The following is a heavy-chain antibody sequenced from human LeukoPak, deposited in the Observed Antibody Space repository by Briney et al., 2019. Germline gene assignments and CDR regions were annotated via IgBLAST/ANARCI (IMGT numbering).Heavy chain of an antibody. V-gene: IGHV1-2*02. Sequence: ASVKVSCTASGYTFSDYYMHWVRQAPGQGLEWMGWIGPNSGGTNYAQKFQGRVTTTRDTSISTAYMELSRLISDDTAVYYCARSNIAVRRGDNWFDPWGQGTLVTVSS. D-gene: IGHD6-6*01. CDR2: IGPNSGGT. J-gene: IGHJ5*02. CDR1: GYTFSDYY. CDR3: ARSNIAVRRGDNWFDP.